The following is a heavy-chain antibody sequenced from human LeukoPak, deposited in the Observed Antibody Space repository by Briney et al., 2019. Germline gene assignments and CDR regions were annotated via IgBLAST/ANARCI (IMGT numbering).Heavy chain of an antibody. CDR1: GFTFSNYN. V-gene: IGHV3-48*01. J-gene: IGHJ6*02. Sequence: GGSLRLSCAASGFTFSNYNMNWVRQAPGKGLEWVSYISSSSSTIYYADSVKGRFTISRDNSKNTLYLQMNSLRAEDTAVYYCARKLGCSGGSCYSYSYYYYGMDVWGQGTTVTVSS. CDR3: ARKLGCSGGSCYSYSYYYYGMDV. CDR2: ISSSSSTI. D-gene: IGHD2-15*01.